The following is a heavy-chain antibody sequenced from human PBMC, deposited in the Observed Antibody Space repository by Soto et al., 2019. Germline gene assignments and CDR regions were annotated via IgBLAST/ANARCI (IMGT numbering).Heavy chain of an antibody. CDR2: IYYSGST. CDR3: ARLHGYCISSSCHGHYAMDV. V-gene: IGHV4-39*01. Sequence: SETRSLTCTVASASSSRRRYTWGWIRQPPGKGLEWIGSIYYSGSTYYNPSLNSRVTVSVDTSKNQFSLKVTSVTAADTAVYYCARLHGYCISSSCHGHYAMDVWGQGTTVTVSS. J-gene: IGHJ6*02. D-gene: IGHD2-2*01. CDR1: SASSSRRRYT.